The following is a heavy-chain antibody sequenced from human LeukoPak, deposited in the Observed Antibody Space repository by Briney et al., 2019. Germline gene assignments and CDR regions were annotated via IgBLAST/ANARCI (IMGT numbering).Heavy chain of an antibody. D-gene: IGHD3-3*01. Sequence: SVKVSCKASGGTFSSYAISWVRQAPGQGLEWMGGIIPIFGTANYAQKFQGRVTITADESTSTAYMELSSLRSEDTAVYYCARESLEWPPPYYYYYMDVWGKGTTVTVSS. CDR2: IIPIFGTA. J-gene: IGHJ6*03. CDR1: GGTFSSYA. V-gene: IGHV1-69*13. CDR3: ARESLEWPPPYYYYYMDV.